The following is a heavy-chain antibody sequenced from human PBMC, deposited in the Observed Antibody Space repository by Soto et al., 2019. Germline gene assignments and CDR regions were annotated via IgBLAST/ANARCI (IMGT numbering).Heavy chain of an antibody. V-gene: IGHV3-64*04. D-gene: IGHD2-2*01. CDR2: ISSNGGST. CDR3: AIFPGVAVVVPAAPT. CDR1: GFTFSSYA. Sequence: GGSLRLSCSASGFTFSSYAMHWVRQAPGKGLEYVSAISSNGGSTYYADSVKGRFTISRDNSKNTLFLQMNSPRAEDTAVYYCAIFPGVAVVVPAAPTWGQGTLVTVSS. J-gene: IGHJ5*02.